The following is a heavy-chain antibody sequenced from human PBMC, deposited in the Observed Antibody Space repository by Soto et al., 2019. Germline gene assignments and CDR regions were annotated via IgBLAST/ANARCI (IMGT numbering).Heavy chain of an antibody. CDR3: ARGCSGGTNCFYFDF. CDR1: GFTFGNFG. Sequence: QVQLVESGGGVVQPGRSLRLSCAASGFTFGNFGIHWVRQAPGKGLEWVADISNDGSRRYYADSVKGRFTISRDNSKNTLYLQMDSLRAEDTAVYFCARGCSGGTNCFYFDFRGQGILVTVSS. D-gene: IGHD6-13*01. V-gene: IGHV3-30*03. CDR2: ISNDGSRR. J-gene: IGHJ4*02.